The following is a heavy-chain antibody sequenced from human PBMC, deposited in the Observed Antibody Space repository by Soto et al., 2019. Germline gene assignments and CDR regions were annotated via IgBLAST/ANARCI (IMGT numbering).Heavy chain of an antibody. D-gene: IGHD3-10*01. Sequence: GSMRLSCTTSGFTSGEYALTWVRQAPARGIEWVAFIRTKPAGGTPEYAASVTGRFAMSRDDSKSIAYLQMDSLKTEDTGNYFCARIGPESGMRWFFDYWGQGTPVTVSS. CDR2: IRTKPAGGTP. CDR3: ARIGPESGMRWFFDY. CDR1: GFTSGEYA. J-gene: IGHJ4*02. V-gene: IGHV3-49*04.